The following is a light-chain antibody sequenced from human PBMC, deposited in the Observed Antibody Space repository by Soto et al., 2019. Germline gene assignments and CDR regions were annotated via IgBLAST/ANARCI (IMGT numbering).Light chain of an antibody. J-gene: IGKJ3*01. CDR1: QSVSTN. Sequence: EIVMTQSPATLSVSPGERATLSCRASQSVSTNLAWYQQKPGQAPRLLVYGASTRATGSPARFSGSGSGTEFTLTLSSLQSEDFAVYYCQQYNNWPSLFTFGPGTNVDIK. CDR2: GAS. CDR3: QQYNNWPSLFT. V-gene: IGKV3-15*01.